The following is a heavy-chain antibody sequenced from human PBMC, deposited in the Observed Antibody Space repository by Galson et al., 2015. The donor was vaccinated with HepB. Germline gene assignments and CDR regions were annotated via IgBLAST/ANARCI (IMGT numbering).Heavy chain of an antibody. J-gene: IGHJ6*02. V-gene: IGHV3-30*04. CDR2: ISYDGSNK. Sequence: SLRLSCAASGFTFSSYAMHWVRQAPGKGLEWVAVISYDGSNKYYADSVKGRFTISRDNSKNTLYLQMNSLRAEDTAVYYCARRYSSSYNYYYYYGMDVWGQGTTVTVSS. D-gene: IGHD6-13*01. CDR3: ARRYSSSYNYYYYYGMDV. CDR1: GFTFSSYA.